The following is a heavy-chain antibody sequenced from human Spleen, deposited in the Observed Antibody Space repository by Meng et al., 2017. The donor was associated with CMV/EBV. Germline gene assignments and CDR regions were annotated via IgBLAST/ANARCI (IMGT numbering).Heavy chain of an antibody. D-gene: IGHD3-9*01. CDR1: GFTVSSKY. Sequence: GGSLRLSCAASGFTVSSKYMSWVRQAPGKGLEWVSGISWNIGTTGYADSVKGRFTISRDNGKNVLYLQMNSLRVEDTALYYCAKDLAPDMAMFKARDPLYYNYAMDVWGQGTTVTVSS. J-gene: IGHJ6*02. CDR2: ISWNIGTT. V-gene: IGHV3-9*01. CDR3: AKDLAPDMAMFKARDPLYYNYAMDV.